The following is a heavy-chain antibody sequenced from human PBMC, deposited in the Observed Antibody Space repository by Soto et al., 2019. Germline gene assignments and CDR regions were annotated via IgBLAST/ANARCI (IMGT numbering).Heavy chain of an antibody. CDR3: ARINRVVPAAMVGYYYYYMDV. J-gene: IGHJ6*03. Sequence: GPTLVNPTQTLTLTCTFSGFSLSTSGMCVSWIRQPPGKALEWLARIDWDDDKYYSTSLKTRLTISKDTSKNQVVLTMTNMDPVDTATYYCARINRVVPAAMVGYYYYYMDVWGKGTTVTVSS. V-gene: IGHV2-70*11. CDR1: GFSLSTSGMC. D-gene: IGHD2-2*01. CDR2: IDWDDDK.